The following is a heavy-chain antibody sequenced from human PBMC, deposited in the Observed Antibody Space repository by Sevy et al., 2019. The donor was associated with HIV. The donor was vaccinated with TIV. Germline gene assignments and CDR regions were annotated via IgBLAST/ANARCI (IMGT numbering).Heavy chain of an antibody. V-gene: IGHV3-9*01. D-gene: IGHD6-13*01. Sequence: GGSLRLSCAASGFNLDDYAMHWVRQAPGKGLEWVSGINWNSGSIAYADSMKGRFSISRDNAKNSLYLQLNSLGAEDTAVYYCAKEYGGWYTSTWYFFDYWGQGTLVTVSS. CDR1: GFNLDDYA. CDR3: AKEYGGWYTSTWYFFDY. J-gene: IGHJ4*02. CDR2: INWNSGSI.